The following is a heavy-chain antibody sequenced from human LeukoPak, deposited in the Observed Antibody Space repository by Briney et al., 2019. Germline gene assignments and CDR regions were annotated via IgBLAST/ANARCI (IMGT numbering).Heavy chain of an antibody. CDR3: VRGDVVVAPAADAFDI. V-gene: IGHV4-59*06. CDR2: VYRSGST. D-gene: IGHD2-2*01. J-gene: IGHJ3*02. CDR1: GGSISSYY. Sequence: PSETLSLTCTVSGGSISSYYWNWIRQPPGKGLEWIGYVYRSGSTYFSPSLKSRLTISIDMSKNQFSLELNSVTAGDTAVYYCVRGDVVVAPAADAFDIWGQGTMVTVSS.